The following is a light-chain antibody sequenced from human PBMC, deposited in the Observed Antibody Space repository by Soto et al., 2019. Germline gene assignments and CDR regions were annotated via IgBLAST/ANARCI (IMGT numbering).Light chain of an antibody. CDR1: QGIGNY. CDR2: AAS. CDR3: QRYNSAPPYT. Sequence: DIQMTQSPSSLSASVGDRVTITCRASQGIGNYLAWYQQKPGKVPKLLIYAASTLQSGVPSRFSGSGSGTEFTLTISSLQPEDFATYYCQRYNSAPPYTFVQGTKLEIK. J-gene: IGKJ2*01. V-gene: IGKV1-27*01.